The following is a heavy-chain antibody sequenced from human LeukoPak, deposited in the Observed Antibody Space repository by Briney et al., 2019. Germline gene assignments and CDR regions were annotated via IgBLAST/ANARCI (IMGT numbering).Heavy chain of an antibody. CDR1: GGSISSGDYY. D-gene: IGHD1-14*01. V-gene: IGHV4-30-4*01. CDR2: IYYSGST. Sequence: SQTLSLTCTVSGGSISSGDYYWSWIRQPQGKGLEWIGYIYYSGSTYYNPSLKSRVTISVDTSKNQFSLKLSSVTAADTAVYYRARDQATTYYYYGMDVWGQGTTVTVSS. CDR3: ARDQATTYYYYGMDV. J-gene: IGHJ6*02.